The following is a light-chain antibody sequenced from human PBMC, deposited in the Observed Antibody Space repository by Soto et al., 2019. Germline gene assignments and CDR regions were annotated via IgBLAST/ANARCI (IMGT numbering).Light chain of an antibody. Sequence: DIQMTQSPSSLSASVGDRVTITCQASQDISNYLNWYQQKPGKAPKLLIYDASNLETGVPSRFSGSGSGTDLTFTISSLQPEDIATYYCQQYYKLPPITFGQGTRLEIK. CDR2: DAS. J-gene: IGKJ5*01. CDR1: QDISNY. CDR3: QQYYKLPPIT. V-gene: IGKV1-33*01.